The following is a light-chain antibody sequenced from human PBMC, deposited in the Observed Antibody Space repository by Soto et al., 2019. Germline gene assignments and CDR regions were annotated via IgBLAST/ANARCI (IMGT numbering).Light chain of an antibody. J-gene: IGLJ1*01. CDR1: SSDVGGYNY. CDR3: SSYTSSSTLSV. V-gene: IGLV2-14*01. Sequence: QSALTQPASVSGSPGQSITISCTGTSSDVGGYNYVSWYQQHPGKAPKLMIYEVSNRPSGVSNRFSGSKSGNTASLTSSGLQAEDEADYYCSSYTSSSTLSVFGTGTKLTVL. CDR2: EVS.